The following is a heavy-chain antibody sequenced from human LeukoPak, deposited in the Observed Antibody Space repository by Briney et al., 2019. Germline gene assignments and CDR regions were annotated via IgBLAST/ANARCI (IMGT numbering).Heavy chain of an antibody. CDR1: GFTFSSYA. CDR2: ISYDGSNK. CDR3: ARDDYGDYRPGVYYYYGMDV. Sequence: PGGSLRLSCAASGFTFSSYAMHWVRQAPGKGLEWVAVISYDGSNKYYADSVKGRFTISRDNSKNTLYLQMNSLRAEDTAVYYCARDDYGDYRPGVYYYYGMDVWGQGTTVTVSS. D-gene: IGHD4-17*01. J-gene: IGHJ6*02. V-gene: IGHV3-30-3*01.